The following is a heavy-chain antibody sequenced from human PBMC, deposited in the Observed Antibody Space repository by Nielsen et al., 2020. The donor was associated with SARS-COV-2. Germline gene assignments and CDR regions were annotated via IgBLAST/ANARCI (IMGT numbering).Heavy chain of an antibody. Sequence: VRQAPGKGLEWVSAISGSGGSTYYADSVKGRFTISRDNSKNTLYLQMNSLRAEDTAVYYCAKDPYYYYGMDAWGQGTTVTVSS. CDR3: AKDPYYYYGMDA. V-gene: IGHV3-23*01. J-gene: IGHJ6*02. CDR2: ISGSGGST.